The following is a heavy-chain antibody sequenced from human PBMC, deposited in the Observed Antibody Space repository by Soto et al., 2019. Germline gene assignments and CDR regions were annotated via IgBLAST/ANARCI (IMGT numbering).Heavy chain of an antibody. Sequence: PGGSLRLSCTASGFALSRYWMYWVRQVPGKWPVWVSHINSGGNITPYADSVRGRFTISRDNSKNTLYLDMHSLTTDDTAVYFCARSLWSPYFYYGLDVWGHGTTVTVSS. J-gene: IGHJ6*02. CDR2: INSGGNIT. CDR3: ARSLWSPYFYYGLDV. CDR1: GFALSRYW. V-gene: IGHV3-74*01. D-gene: IGHD2-21*01.